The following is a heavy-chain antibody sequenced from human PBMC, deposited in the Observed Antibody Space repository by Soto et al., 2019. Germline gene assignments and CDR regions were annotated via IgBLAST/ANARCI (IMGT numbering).Heavy chain of an antibody. CDR2: IYYSGTS. J-gene: IGHJ5*02. V-gene: IGHV4-39*01. D-gene: IGHD2-2*01. CDR1: GGSISDDTYY. CDR3: ARLHCDSPNCVPLDP. Sequence: QLQLQESGPGLVKPSETLSLTCTVSGGSISDDTYYWGWIRQPPGKGLEWIGSIYYSGTSSYNPSLKSPATMSVDTSKKQLSLRLSSVTAADTAVYYCARLHCDSPNCVPLDPWGQGTLVIVSS.